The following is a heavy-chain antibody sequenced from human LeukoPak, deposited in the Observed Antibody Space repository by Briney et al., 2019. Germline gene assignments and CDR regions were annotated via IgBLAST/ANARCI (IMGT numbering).Heavy chain of an antibody. CDR3: AKDPTDAETYYYGSGSHFDY. CDR1: GFTFDDYT. J-gene: IGHJ4*02. Sequence: GGSLRLSCAASGFTFDDYTMHWVRQVPGKGLEWVSLISWDGGSTYYADSVKGRFTISRDNSKNSLYLQMNSLRAEDTAVYYCAKDPTDAETYYYGSGSHFDYWGQGTLVTVSS. CDR2: ISWDGGST. D-gene: IGHD3-10*01. V-gene: IGHV3-43*01.